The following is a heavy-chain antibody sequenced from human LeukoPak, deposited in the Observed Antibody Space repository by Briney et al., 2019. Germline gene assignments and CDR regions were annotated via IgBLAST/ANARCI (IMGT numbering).Heavy chain of an antibody. V-gene: IGHV5-10-1*01. CDR1: GYSFTNYW. D-gene: IGHD1-26*01. CDR3: ARQFESSGGYLG. J-gene: IGHJ4*02. Sequence: GESLQISCKGSGYSFTNYWISWVRQMPGKGLEWMGRIDPSDSCTNYSPSFQGHVTISADNSISTAYLQWSSLRASDTAMYYCARQFESSGGYLGWGQGTLVTVSS. CDR2: IDPSDSCT.